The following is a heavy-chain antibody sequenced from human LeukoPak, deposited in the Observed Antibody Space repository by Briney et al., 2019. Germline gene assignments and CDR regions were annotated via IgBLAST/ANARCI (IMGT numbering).Heavy chain of an antibody. CDR2: ISSSGSTI. Sequence: GGSLRLSCAASGFTFSDYYMSWIRQAPGKGLEWVSYISSSGSTIYYADSVKGRFTISRDNAKNSLYLQMNSLRAEDTAVYYCARPTSRNYYYYYYMDVWGQGTLVTVSS. J-gene: IGHJ6*03. D-gene: IGHD3-16*01. CDR3: ARPTSRNYYYYYYMDV. CDR1: GFTFSDYY. V-gene: IGHV3-11*04.